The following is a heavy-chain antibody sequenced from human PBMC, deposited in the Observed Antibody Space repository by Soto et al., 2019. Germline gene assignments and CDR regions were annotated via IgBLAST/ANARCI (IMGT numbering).Heavy chain of an antibody. D-gene: IGHD3-9*01. Sequence: QLQLQESGPGLVKPSETLSLTCSVSDDSINSDKYYWGWIRQPPGKGLEWIGSIYYRGNAYYNPSLQPRVTISLDKSMSQFSLKLNSVTAADSAVYFCARLEGLATISYYFDFWGPGALVTVSS. CDR2: IYYRGNA. V-gene: IGHV4-39*01. CDR1: DDSINSDKYY. CDR3: ARLEGLATISYYFDF. J-gene: IGHJ4*02.